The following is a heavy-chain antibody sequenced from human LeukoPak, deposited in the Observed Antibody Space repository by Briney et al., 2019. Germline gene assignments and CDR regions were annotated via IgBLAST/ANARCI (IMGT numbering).Heavy chain of an antibody. CDR3: AKAWPAAGTFDS. Sequence: PGGSLSPSGAPPGLTFSSFPMTWVGQAPGRGLSWASTILPGGGDTYYADSVKGRFTISRDTSKNTLYLQMNTLGVEDTAVYYCAKAWPAAGTFDSWGQGSLVTVSS. V-gene: IGHV3-23*01. CDR2: ILPGGGDT. CDR1: GLTFSSFP. D-gene: IGHD6-13*01. J-gene: IGHJ4*02.